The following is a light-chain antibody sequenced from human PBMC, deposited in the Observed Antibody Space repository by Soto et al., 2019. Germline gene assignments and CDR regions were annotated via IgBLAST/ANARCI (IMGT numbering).Light chain of an antibody. Sequence: PASVSGSPGQSITISCTGTSSDVGGYNYVSWYQQHPGKAPKFMIYDVSNRPSGVSNRFSGSKSDNTASLTISGLQAEDEADYYCSSYTTSNTRQIVFGTGTKVTVL. CDR2: DVS. CDR3: SSYTTSNTRQIV. V-gene: IGLV2-14*01. J-gene: IGLJ1*01. CDR1: SSDVGGYNY.